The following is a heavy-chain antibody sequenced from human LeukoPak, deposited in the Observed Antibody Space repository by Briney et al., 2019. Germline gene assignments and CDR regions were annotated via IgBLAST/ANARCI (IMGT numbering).Heavy chain of an antibody. D-gene: IGHD3-16*01. Sequence: SETLSLTCTVSGYSISSNDYWGWIRQPPGKGLEWIGSIYLSGSTYYNPSLKSRVTISVDTSKNVFSLRLTSVTAADTAVYYCARGMAGSDGFDYWGQGTLVTVSS. CDR1: GYSISSNDY. J-gene: IGHJ4*02. CDR2: IYLSGST. V-gene: IGHV4-38-2*02. CDR3: ARGMAGSDGFDY.